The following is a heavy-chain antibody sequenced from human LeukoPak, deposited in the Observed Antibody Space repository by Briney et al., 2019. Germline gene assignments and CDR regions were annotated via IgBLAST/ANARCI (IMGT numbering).Heavy chain of an antibody. CDR3: ARSPEYCSSTSCGYYYYCGMDV. Sequence: SVKVSCTASGGTFSSYAISWVRQAPGQGLEWMGGIIPIFGTANYAQKFQGGVTITADESTSTAYMELSSLRSEDTAVYYCARSPEYCSSTSCGYYYYCGMDVWGKGTTVTVSS. V-gene: IGHV1-69*01. J-gene: IGHJ6*04. CDR1: GGTFSSYA. D-gene: IGHD2-2*01. CDR2: IIPIFGTA.